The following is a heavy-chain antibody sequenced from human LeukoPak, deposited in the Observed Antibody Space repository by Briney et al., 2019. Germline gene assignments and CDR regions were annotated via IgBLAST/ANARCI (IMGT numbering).Heavy chain of an antibody. CDR2: INWNGGST. CDR1: GFTFDDYG. D-gene: IGHD5-24*01. Sequence: GGSLRLSCAASGFTFDDYGMSWVRQAPGKGLEWVSGINWNGGSTGYADSVKGRFTISRDNAKNSLYLQMNSLRAEDTALYYCARDMVEMATSNAFDIWGQGTMVTASS. J-gene: IGHJ3*02. V-gene: IGHV3-20*04. CDR3: ARDMVEMATSNAFDI.